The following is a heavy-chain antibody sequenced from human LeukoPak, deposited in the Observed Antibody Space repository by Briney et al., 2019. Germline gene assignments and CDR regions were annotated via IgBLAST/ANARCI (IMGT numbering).Heavy chain of an antibody. CDR3: ARGEHSSDWFDP. V-gene: IGHV1-2*02. Sequence: ASVNVSCKASGYTFTGYYMHWVRRAPGQGLEWMGWINPNSGGTNYAQKFQGRVTMTRDTSISTAYMELSRLRSDDTAVYYCARGEHSSDWFDPWGQGTLVTVSS. CDR1: GYTFTGYY. J-gene: IGHJ5*02. D-gene: IGHD6-19*01. CDR2: INPNSGGT.